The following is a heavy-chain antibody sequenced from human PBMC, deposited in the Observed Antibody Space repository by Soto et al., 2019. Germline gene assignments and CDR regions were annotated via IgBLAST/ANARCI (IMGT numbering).Heavy chain of an antibody. CDR3: ARSEGVTATRSRFDP. Sequence: QVQLQESGPGLVKPSETLSLTCTVSGGSISSYYWSWIRQPPGKGLEWIGYIYYSGSTNYNPSLTSRVTISVDTSKNHCPLTLSSVTAADTAVYYCARSEGVTATRSRFDPWGQGTLVTVSS. J-gene: IGHJ5*02. D-gene: IGHD2-21*02. CDR1: GGSISSYY. V-gene: IGHV4-59*01. CDR2: IYYSGST.